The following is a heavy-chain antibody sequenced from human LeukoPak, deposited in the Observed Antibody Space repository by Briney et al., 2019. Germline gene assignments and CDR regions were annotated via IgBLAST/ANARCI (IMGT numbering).Heavy chain of an antibody. D-gene: IGHD3-22*01. V-gene: IGHV3-33*01. CDR2: IWYDGSNK. J-gene: IGHJ4*02. CDR3: ARDKPPPYYYDSSGIFDY. Sequence: SCKASGYTFISYAMSWVRQAPGKGLEWVAVIWYDGSNKYYADSVKGRFTISRDNSKNTLYLQMNSLRAEDTAVYYCARDKPPPYYYDSSGIFDYWGQGTLVTVSS. CDR1: GYTFISYA.